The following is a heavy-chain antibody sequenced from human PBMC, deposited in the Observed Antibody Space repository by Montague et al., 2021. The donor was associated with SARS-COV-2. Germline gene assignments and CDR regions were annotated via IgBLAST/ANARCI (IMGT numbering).Heavy chain of an antibody. J-gene: IGHJ4*02. Sequence: SETLSLTCTVSGGSISSGKYYWSWIRQPPGKGLEWIGEINHSGSTNCNPSLKSRVTMSVDTSKNQFSLKLSSVTAADTAVYYCARGARQGYGFRLGSFDYWGQGTLVTVSS. V-gene: IGHV4-39*07. CDR3: ARGARQGYGFRLGSFDY. CDR1: GGSISSGKYY. CDR2: INHSGST. D-gene: IGHD3-10*01.